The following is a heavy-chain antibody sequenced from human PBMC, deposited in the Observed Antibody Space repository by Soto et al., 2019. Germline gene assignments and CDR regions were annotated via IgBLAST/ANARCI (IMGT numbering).Heavy chain of an antibody. J-gene: IGHJ5*02. D-gene: IGHD3-10*01. V-gene: IGHV4-59*01. CDR2: IYYSGST. CDR1: GGSISSYY. Sequence: SSETLSLTCTVSGGSISSYYWSWIRQPPGKGLEWIGYIYYSGSTNYNPSLKSRVTISVDTSKNQFSLKLSSVTAADTAVYYCARDHVVRGVINWFDPWGQGTLVTVSS. CDR3: ARDHVVRGVINWFDP.